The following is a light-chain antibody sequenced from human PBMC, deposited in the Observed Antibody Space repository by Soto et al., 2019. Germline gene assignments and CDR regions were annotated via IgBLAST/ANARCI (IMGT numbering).Light chain of an antibody. J-gene: IGLJ1*01. CDR1: SSDVGGYNY. CDR3: TSYAGSSTLLV. CDR2: EVT. V-gene: IGLV2-14*01. Sequence: QSALTQPASVSGSPGQSITISCTGTSSDVGGYNYVSWYQQHPGKAPKLIIWEVTNRPSGVSDRFSGSKSGNTASLTISGLQAEDGADYYCTSYAGSSTLLVFGTGTKLTVL.